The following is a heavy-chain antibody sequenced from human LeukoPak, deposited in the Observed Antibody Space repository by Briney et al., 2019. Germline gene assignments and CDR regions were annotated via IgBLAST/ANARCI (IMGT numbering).Heavy chain of an antibody. CDR3: ARLQDLADAFDI. Sequence: GGSLRLSCAASGFTFSTYAMSWVRQAPGKGLEWVSYISSGGSTIYYADSVKGRFTISRDNAKNSLYLQMNTLRAEDTALYYCARLQDLADAFDIWGQGTMVTVSS. D-gene: IGHD2-15*01. V-gene: IGHV3-48*03. J-gene: IGHJ3*02. CDR1: GFTFSTYA. CDR2: ISSGGSTI.